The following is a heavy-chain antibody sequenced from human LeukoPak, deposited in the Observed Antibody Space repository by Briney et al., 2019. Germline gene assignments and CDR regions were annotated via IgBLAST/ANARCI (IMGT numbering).Heavy chain of an antibody. D-gene: IGHD3-22*01. CDR1: GFTFSDHY. V-gene: IGHV3-72*01. CDR3: VRDSGSGYYWDY. CDR2: TRNKANNYIT. J-gene: IGHJ4*02. Sequence: AGGSPRLSCAASGFTFSDHYMDWVRQAPGKGLEWVARTRNKANNYITDYAASVNGRFTISRDYSNNSLHLQMNSLKIEDTAVYYCVRDSGSGYYWDYWGQGTLVTVS.